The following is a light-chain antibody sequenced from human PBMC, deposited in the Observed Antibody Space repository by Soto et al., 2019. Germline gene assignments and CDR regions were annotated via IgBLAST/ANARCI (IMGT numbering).Light chain of an antibody. Sequence: QSALTQPASVSGSPGQSITISCTGTSRDVGGYNYVSWYQHHPGKAPKLTIYDVTNRPSGVSNPFSGSKSGNTASLTTSGLQPEDEADYYCSSYTTSNARQIVFGTGTKLTVL. J-gene: IGLJ1*01. CDR1: SRDVGGYNY. CDR3: SSYTTSNARQIV. V-gene: IGLV2-14*03. CDR2: DVT.